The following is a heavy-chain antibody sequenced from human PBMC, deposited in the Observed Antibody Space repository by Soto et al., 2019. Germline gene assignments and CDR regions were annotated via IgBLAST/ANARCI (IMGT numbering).Heavy chain of an antibody. CDR3: ARMVATQADYYGMDV. V-gene: IGHV1-69*02. CDR1: GGTLRSNT. D-gene: IGHD2-15*01. J-gene: IGHJ6*02. Sequence: QVQLVQSGAEVKKPGSSVKVSCKASGGTLRSNTITWVRQAPGQGLEWMGRIIPIVGIANYAQKFQGRVTITADKSTSTAYMELSSLRSEDTAVYYCARMVATQADYYGMDVWGQGTTVTVSS. CDR2: IIPIVGIA.